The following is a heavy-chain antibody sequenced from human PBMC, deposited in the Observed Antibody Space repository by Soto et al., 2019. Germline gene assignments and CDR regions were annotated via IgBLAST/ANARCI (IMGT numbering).Heavy chain of an antibody. D-gene: IGHD2-15*01. CDR3: AIGQYLAWSPY. V-gene: IGHV4-39*01. Sequence: PSETLSLTCTVSGGSISSSGHYCSWIRQPPGKGLEWIGSVYSRGSTYYNTSLKSRVTISVDTSKKQSSLKLSSVTAADTAVYYCAIGQYLAWSPYWGQGALVTVSS. CDR1: GGSISSSGHY. CDR2: VYSRGST. J-gene: IGHJ4*02.